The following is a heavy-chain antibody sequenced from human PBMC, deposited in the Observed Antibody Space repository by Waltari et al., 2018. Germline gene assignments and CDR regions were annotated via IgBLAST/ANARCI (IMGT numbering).Heavy chain of an antibody. V-gene: IGHV3-9*03. CDR3: AKETYGSGSPASYGMDV. CDR2: ISWNSGSI. Sequence: EVQLVESGGGLVQPGRSLRLSCAASGFTFDDYAMHWVRQAPGEGLECVSGISWNSGSIGYADSVKGRFTISRDNAKNSLYLQMNSLRAEDMALYYCAKETYGSGSPASYGMDVWGQGTTVTVSS. CDR1: GFTFDDYA. D-gene: IGHD3-10*01. J-gene: IGHJ6*02.